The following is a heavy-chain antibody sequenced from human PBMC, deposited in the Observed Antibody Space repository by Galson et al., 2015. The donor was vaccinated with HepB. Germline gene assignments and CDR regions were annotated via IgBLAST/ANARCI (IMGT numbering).Heavy chain of an antibody. CDR1: GYTFTSYY. D-gene: IGHD1-1*01. Sequence: SVKVSCKASGYTFTSYYMHWVRQAPGQGLEWMGIINPSGGSTSYAQKLQGRVTMTRDTSTSTVYMELSSLRSEDTAVYYCARERNWNPPYYYGMDVWGQGTTVTVSS. J-gene: IGHJ6*02. CDR2: INPSGGST. V-gene: IGHV1-46*04. CDR3: ARERNWNPPYYYGMDV.